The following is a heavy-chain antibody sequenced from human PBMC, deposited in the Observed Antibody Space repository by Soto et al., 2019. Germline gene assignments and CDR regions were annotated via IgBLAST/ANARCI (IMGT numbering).Heavy chain of an antibody. J-gene: IGHJ4*02. D-gene: IGHD4-17*01. V-gene: IGHV4-39*01. CDR3: ARQRTTVVTQAYFDH. CDR2: ISYTGRS. Sequence: SETLSLTCVVSGDSLTSPTFYWGWIRQPPGQGLDWIGHISYTGRSFYDSSLKSRVTMSVDTSKNQFSLTLNSVTAADAAVYYCARQRTTVVTQAYFDHWGQGTLVTVSS. CDR1: GDSLTSPTFY.